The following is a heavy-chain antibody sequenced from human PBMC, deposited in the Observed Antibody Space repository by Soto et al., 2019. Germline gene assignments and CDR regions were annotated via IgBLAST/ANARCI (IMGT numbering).Heavy chain of an antibody. CDR2: ISGSDGGT. J-gene: IGHJ4*02. Sequence: GGSLRLSCAASGFTFSTYAMSWVRQAPGKGLEWVSGISGSDGGTYYADSVKGRFTISRDNSKNTLSLQINSLRAQDTAVYFCAKHRTTRWGLNFDYWGQGTLVTVAS. D-gene: IGHD2-21*02. CDR3: AKHRTTRWGLNFDY. V-gene: IGHV3-23*01. CDR1: GFTFSTYA.